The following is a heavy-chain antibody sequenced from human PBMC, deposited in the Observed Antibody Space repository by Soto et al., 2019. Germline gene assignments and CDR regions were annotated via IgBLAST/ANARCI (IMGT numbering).Heavy chain of an antibody. J-gene: IGHJ2*01. D-gene: IGHD2-15*01. V-gene: IGHV1-18*01. Sequence: QVQVVQSGAEVKKPGASVKVACKASGYSFDTFGMSWVRQAPGQGLEWMGWISIEKGDTNSAQKFQDRVTMTTDTSTSTAYREVRSLTSDDTAVYYCARCYCSVGSCFTCWHFDLWGRGTLVTVSS. CDR2: ISIEKGDT. CDR1: GYSFDTFG. CDR3: ARCYCSVGSCFTCWHFDL.